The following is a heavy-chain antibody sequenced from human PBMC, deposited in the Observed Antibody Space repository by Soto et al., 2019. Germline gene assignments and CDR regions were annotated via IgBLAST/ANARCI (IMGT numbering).Heavy chain of an antibody. CDR2: ISYDGSNK. CDR3: AKMYYYDSSGYPDLDY. V-gene: IGHV3-30*18. D-gene: IGHD3-22*01. J-gene: IGHJ4*02. Sequence: VGSLRLSCAASGFTFSSYGMHWVRQAPGKGLEWVAVISYDGSNKYYADSVKGRFTISRDNSKNTLYLQMNSLRAEDTAVYYCAKMYYYDSSGYPDLDYWGQGTLVTVSS. CDR1: GFTFSSYG.